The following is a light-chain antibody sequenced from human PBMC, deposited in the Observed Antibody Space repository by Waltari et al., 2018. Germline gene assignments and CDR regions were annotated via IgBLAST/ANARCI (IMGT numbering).Light chain of an antibody. CDR3: QQFGSSKWT. J-gene: IGKJ1*01. V-gene: IGKV3-20*01. Sequence: EIVLTQSPGTLSLSPGERATLSCRASQSIISDYLAWYQQKSGQAPRLLIYAASSRATGIPDRFSGSGSGTDFTLTISRLEPEDFAVYYCQQFGSSKWTFGQGTKVEIK. CDR1: QSIISDY. CDR2: AAS.